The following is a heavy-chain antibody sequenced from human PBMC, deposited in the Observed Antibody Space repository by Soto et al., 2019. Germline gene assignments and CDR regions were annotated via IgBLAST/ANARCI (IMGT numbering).Heavy chain of an antibody. J-gene: IGHJ4*02. D-gene: IGHD3-22*01. CDR2: ISGSGGST. CDR3: AKGGSYYYDSSGYYGVFDY. Sequence: GGSLRLSCAASGFTFSSYAMSWVRQAPGKGLEWVSAISGSGGSTYYADSVKGRFTISRDNSKNTLYLQMNSLRAEDTAVYYCAKGGSYYYDSSGYYGVFDYWGQGTLVTVSS. CDR1: GFTFSSYA. V-gene: IGHV3-23*01.